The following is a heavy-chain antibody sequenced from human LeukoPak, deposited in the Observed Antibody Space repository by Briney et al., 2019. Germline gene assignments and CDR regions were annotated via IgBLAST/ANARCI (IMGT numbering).Heavy chain of an antibody. V-gene: IGHV4-39*01. J-gene: IGHJ4*02. CDR1: GGSISSSSYY. D-gene: IGHD1-26*01. Sequence: PSETLSLTCTVSGGSISSSSYYWGWIRQPPGKGLEWIGSIYYSGSTYYNPSLKSRVTISVDTSKDQFSLKLSSVTAADTAVYYCARQVGRRWPFDYWGQGTLVTVSP. CDR2: IYYSGST. CDR3: ARQVGRRWPFDY.